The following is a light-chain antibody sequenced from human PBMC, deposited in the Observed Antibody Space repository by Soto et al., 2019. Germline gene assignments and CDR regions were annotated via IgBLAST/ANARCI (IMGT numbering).Light chain of an antibody. CDR2: QDD. Sequence: SYELTQPPSVSVSPGQTASIPCSGHKLGDKYACWYQQKPGQSPVLVIYQDDKRPSGIPERFSGSNSGNTATLTISGTQVKDEDDYHCQAWDSNSAEIGGGTKGTVL. V-gene: IGLV3-1*01. J-gene: IGLJ2*01. CDR1: KLGDKY. CDR3: QAWDSNSAE.